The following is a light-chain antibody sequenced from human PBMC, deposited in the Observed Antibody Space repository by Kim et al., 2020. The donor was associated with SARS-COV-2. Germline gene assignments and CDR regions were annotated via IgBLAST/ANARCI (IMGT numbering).Light chain of an antibody. V-gene: IGLV1-47*01. CDR3: AAWDDSLSGLV. CDR1: TSNIGSNY. J-gene: IGLJ2*01. CDR2: RNN. Sequence: GQRVTISCSGRTSNIGSNYVYWYQQVPGTAPKLLIYRNNKRPSGVPDRFSGSKSGTSASLAISGLRSEDEADYYCAAWDDSLSGLVFGGGTKLTVL.